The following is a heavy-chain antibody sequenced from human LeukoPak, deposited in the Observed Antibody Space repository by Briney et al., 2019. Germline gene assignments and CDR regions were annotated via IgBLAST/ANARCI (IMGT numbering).Heavy chain of an antibody. J-gene: IGHJ4*02. Sequence: PGGSLRLSCTASGFTFGDYAMSWFRQAPGKGLEWVGFIRSKAYGGTTEYAASAKGRFTISRDDSKSIAYLQMNSLKTEDTAVYYCTRVGPSSSAPDRYDYWGQGTLVTVSS. V-gene: IGHV3-49*03. CDR2: IRSKAYGGTT. CDR3: TRVGPSSSAPDRYDY. CDR1: GFTFGDYA. D-gene: IGHD6-6*01.